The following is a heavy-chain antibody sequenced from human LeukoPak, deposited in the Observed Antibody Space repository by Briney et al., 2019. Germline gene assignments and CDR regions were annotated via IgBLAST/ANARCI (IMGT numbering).Heavy chain of an antibody. CDR2: IYYSGST. Sequence: SETLSLTCTVSGGSISSYYWSWIRQPPGKGLEWIGYIYYSGSTNYNPSLKSRVTISVDTSKNQFSLKLSSVTAADTAVYYCARAKNYYGSGSSGYYFDYWGQGTLVTVSS. J-gene: IGHJ4*02. D-gene: IGHD3-10*01. CDR3: ARAKNYYGSGSSGYYFDY. V-gene: IGHV4-59*01. CDR1: GGSISSYY.